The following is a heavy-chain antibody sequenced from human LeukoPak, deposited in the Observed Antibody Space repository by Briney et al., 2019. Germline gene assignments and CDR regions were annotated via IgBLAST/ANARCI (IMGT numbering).Heavy chain of an antibody. V-gene: IGHV3-23*01. J-gene: IGHJ6*02. CDR2: ISGSGGST. D-gene: IGHD1-1*01. CDR1: GVTFSSYA. Sequence: QPGGSLRLSCAASGVTFSSYAMSWVRQAPGKGLEWVSAISGSGGSTYYADSVKGRFTISRDNSKNTLYLQMNSLRAEDTAVYYCAITEGWKDYGMDVWGQGTTVTVSS. CDR3: AITEGWKDYGMDV.